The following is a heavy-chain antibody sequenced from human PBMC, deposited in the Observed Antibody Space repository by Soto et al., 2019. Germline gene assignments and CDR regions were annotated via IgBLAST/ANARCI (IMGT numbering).Heavy chain of an antibody. CDR1: GFTFSSYA. CDR2: ISYDGSNK. J-gene: IGHJ4*02. CDR3: ARVAGRRYYFDY. Sequence: QVQLVESGGGVVQPGRSLRLSCAASGFTFSSYAMHWVRQAPGKGLEWVAVISYDGSNKYYADSVKGRFTISRDNSKNTLYLQMNSLRAEDTAVYYCARVAGRRYYFDYWGQGTLVTVSS. D-gene: IGHD3-10*01. V-gene: IGHV3-30-3*01.